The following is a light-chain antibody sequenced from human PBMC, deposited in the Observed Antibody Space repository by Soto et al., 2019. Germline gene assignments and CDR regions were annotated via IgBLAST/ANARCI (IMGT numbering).Light chain of an antibody. Sequence: EMVLTQSPATLSLSPGERATLSCRARQSVSTYLAWYQQKPGQAPRLLIYDAYNRATGIPARFSGSGCGSDFTLTISSRGPEDFAVYYCQQRRYWPRGTFGQGTKLEIK. CDR2: DAY. V-gene: IGKV3-11*01. J-gene: IGKJ2*02. CDR3: QQRRYWPRGT. CDR1: QSVSTY.